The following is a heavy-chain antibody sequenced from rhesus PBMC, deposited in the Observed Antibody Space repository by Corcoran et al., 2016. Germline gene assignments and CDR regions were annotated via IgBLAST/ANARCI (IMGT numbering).Heavy chain of an antibody. V-gene: IGHV4-122*01. D-gene: IGHD5-36*01. CDR1: GGSLTNGYF. CDR2: IYGSSTNT. CDR3: ARATYTYGHLDY. Sequence: QVQLQESGPGLVKPSETLSLTCAVSGGSLTNGYFYWSWIRPAPEKGLEWIGYIYGSSTNTNYSHSFKSRVTISKDTSKNQFSWRLSSVTAADTAVYYCARATYTYGHLDYWGQGVLVTVSS. J-gene: IGHJ4*01.